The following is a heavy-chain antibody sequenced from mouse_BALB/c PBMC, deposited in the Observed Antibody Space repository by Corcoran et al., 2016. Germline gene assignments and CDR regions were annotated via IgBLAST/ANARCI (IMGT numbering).Heavy chain of an antibody. CDR1: GFNIKDTY. D-gene: IGHD4-1*01. Sequence: EVQLQQSGAELVKPGASVKLSCTASGFNIKDTYMHWVKQRPEQGMEWIGRIDPANGNTKYDPKFQGKATITADSSSNTVYLQLSSLTSEDTAVYYCAALNGDGAYWGQGTLVIVSA. CDR2: IDPANGNT. V-gene: IGHV14-3*02. CDR3: AALNGDGAY. J-gene: IGHJ3*01.